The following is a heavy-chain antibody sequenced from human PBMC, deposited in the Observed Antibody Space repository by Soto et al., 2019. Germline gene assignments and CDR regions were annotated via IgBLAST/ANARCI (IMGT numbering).Heavy chain of an antibody. Sequence: GESLKISCKGSGYSFTSYWISWVRQMPGKGLEWMGRIDPSDSYTNYSPSFQGHVTISADKSISTAYLQWSSLKASDTAMYYCASPSGYSTAPSDGMDVWGQGTTVTVSS. CDR3: ASPSGYSTAPSDGMDV. CDR2: IDPSDSYT. V-gene: IGHV5-10-1*01. J-gene: IGHJ6*02. CDR1: GYSFTSYW. D-gene: IGHD6-13*01.